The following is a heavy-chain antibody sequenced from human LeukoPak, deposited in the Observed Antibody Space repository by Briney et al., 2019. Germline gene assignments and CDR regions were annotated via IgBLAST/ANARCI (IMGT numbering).Heavy chain of an antibody. CDR2: IRGSGGTT. D-gene: IGHD6-13*01. CDR3: ARDGSSWYPADY. J-gene: IGHJ4*02. CDR1: GFTFSTYA. V-gene: IGHV3-23*01. Sequence: GGSLRLSCAASGFTFSTYAMTWVRQAPGKGLEWVSTIRGSGGTTFYADSVKGRFTISRDDSKDTLYLQMSSLRAEDTAVYYCARDGSSWYPADYWGQGTLVTVSS.